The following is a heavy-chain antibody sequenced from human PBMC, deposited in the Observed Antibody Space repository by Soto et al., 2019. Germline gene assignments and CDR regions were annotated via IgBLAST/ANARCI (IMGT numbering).Heavy chain of an antibody. D-gene: IGHD2-2*01. CDR2: VSYSGNDV. J-gene: IGHJ4*02. Sequence: ESGGGLVKPGGSLRLSCAASGVSFSDYHMTWIRQAPGKGLEWVSNVSYSGNDVSYADSVKGRFTISRDNAKNSLYLQLNRLRAEDTAVFYCARGILGPAAMFGLFVLWGPGTLVTVSS. V-gene: IGHV3-11*01. CDR3: ARGILGPAAMFGLFVL. CDR1: GVSFSDYH.